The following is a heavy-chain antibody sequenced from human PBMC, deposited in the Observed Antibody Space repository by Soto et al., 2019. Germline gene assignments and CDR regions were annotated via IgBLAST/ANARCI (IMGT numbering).Heavy chain of an antibody. J-gene: IGHJ6*02. D-gene: IGHD5-12*01. CDR1: LLSFAIYA. CDR2: TTGSGGTA. CDR3: AKHSGYDHDYGMDV. Sequence: EVQLLESGGGLVKPGGSLRLSCAASLLSFAIYAMSWVRQAPGKGLEWVPATTGSGGTAYYAGSVKGRFTISRDNSKNTLYLQMDSLRAEDTAVYYCAKHSGYDHDYGMDVRGQGTTVTVSS. V-gene: IGHV3-23*01.